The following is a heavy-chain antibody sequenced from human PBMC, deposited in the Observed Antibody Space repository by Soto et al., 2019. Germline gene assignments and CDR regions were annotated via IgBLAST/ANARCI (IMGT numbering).Heavy chain of an antibody. CDR2: INHSGST. V-gene: IGHV4-39*07. CDR1: GGSISSSSYY. J-gene: IGHJ6*02. CDR3: ARMGYGYYYYGMDV. D-gene: IGHD5-12*01. Sequence: PSETLSLTCTASGGSISSSSYYWSWIRQPPGKGLEWIGEINHSGSTNYNPSLKSRVTISVDTSKNQFSLKLSSVTAADTAVYYCARMGYGYYYYGMDVWGQGTTVTVSS.